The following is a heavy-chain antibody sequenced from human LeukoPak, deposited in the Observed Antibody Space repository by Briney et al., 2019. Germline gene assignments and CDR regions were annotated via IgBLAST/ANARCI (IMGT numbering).Heavy chain of an antibody. V-gene: IGHV3-7*01. CDR3: ARSDYGSGSSPGYFDY. J-gene: IGHJ4*02. D-gene: IGHD3-10*01. CDR2: IKQDGSEK. Sequence: GGSLRLSCAASGFTFSSYWMSWVRQAPGKRLEWVANIKQDGSEKYYVDSVKGRFTISRDNAKNSLYLQMNSLRAEDTAVYYCARSDYGSGSSPGYFDYWGQGTLVTVSS. CDR1: GFTFSSYW.